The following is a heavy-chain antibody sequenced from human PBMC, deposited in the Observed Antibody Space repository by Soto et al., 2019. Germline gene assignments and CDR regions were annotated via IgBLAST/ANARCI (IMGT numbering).Heavy chain of an antibody. Sequence: GASVKVSCKASGYTFTSYGISWVRQAPGQGLEWMGWISAYNGNTEYAQKLQGRVTMTRDISTSTAYLDLRSLRSDDTAVYYCARPSYYDTTTASDYWGQGALVTVSS. CDR3: ARPSYYDTTTASDY. CDR2: ISAYNGNT. D-gene: IGHD3-22*01. CDR1: GYTFTSYG. V-gene: IGHV1-18*04. J-gene: IGHJ4*02.